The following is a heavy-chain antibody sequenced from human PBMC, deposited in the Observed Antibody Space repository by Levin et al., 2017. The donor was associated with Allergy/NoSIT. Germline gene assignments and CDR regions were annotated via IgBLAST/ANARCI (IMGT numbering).Heavy chain of an antibody. J-gene: IGHJ3*02. D-gene: IGHD6-13*01. CDR2: ISGSGGST. V-gene: IGHV3-23*01. CDR1: GFTFSSYA. Sequence: QRGESLKISCAASGFTFSSYAMSWVRQAPGKGLEWVSAISGSGGSTYYADSVKGRFTISRDNSKNTLYLQMNSLRAEDTAVYYCAEGGYTPDDAFDIWGQGTMVTVSS. CDR3: AEGGYTPDDAFDI.